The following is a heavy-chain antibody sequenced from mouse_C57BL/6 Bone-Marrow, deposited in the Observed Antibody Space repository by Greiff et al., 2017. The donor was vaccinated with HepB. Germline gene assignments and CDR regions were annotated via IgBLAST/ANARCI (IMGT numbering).Heavy chain of an antibody. CDR1: GFTFSSYG. CDR3: AVLDGYYVGY. J-gene: IGHJ2*01. CDR2: ISSGGSYT. D-gene: IGHD2-3*01. V-gene: IGHV5-6*02. Sequence: DVKLVESGGDLVKPGGSLKLSCAASGFTFSSYGMSWVRQTPDKRLEWVATISSGGSYTYYPDSVKGRFTISRDNAKNTLYLQMSSLKSEDTAMYYCAVLDGYYVGYWGQGTTLTVSS.